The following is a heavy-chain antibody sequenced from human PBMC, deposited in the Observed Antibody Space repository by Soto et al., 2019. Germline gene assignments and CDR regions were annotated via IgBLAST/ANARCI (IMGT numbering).Heavy chain of an antibody. V-gene: IGHV4-61*01. CDR3: ARGTLLGYFDY. CDR1: GGSVSSGSYY. J-gene: IGHJ4*02. D-gene: IGHD1-26*01. Sequence: QVQLQESGPGLVKPSETLSLTCTVSGGSVSSGSYYWSWIRQPPGKGLEWIGYIYYSGSTNYNPSLKSRVTISVDTSKNQFSLKLSSVTAADTAVYYCARGTLLGYFDYWGQGTLVTVSS. CDR2: IYYSGST.